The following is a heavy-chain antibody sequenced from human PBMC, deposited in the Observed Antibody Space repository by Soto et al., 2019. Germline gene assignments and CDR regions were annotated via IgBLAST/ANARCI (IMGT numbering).Heavy chain of an antibody. CDR1: GFTFTSSA. CDR3: AALAESSGYDFYGMDV. Sequence: ASVKVSCKASGFTFTSSAMQWARQARGQRLEWIGWIVVGSGNTNYAQKFQERVTITRDMSTSTAYMELSSLRSEDTAVYYCAALAESSGYDFYGMDVWGQGTTVTVSS. J-gene: IGHJ6*02. CDR2: IVVGSGNT. V-gene: IGHV1-58*02. D-gene: IGHD5-12*01.